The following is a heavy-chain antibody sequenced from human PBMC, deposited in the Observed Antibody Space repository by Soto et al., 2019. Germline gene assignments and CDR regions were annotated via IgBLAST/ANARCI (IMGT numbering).Heavy chain of an antibody. CDR2: IIPIFGTA. J-gene: IGHJ5*02. CDR3: ARCSIPYSSSSGYWFDP. CDR1: GGTFSSYA. V-gene: IGHV1-69*12. Sequence: QVQLVQSGAAVKKPGSSVKVSCKASGGTFSSYAISWVRQAPGQGLEWMGGIIPIFGTANYAQKFQGRVTITADESTSTAYMELSSLRSEDTAVYYCARCSIPYSSSSGYWFDPWGQGTLVTVSS. D-gene: IGHD6-6*01.